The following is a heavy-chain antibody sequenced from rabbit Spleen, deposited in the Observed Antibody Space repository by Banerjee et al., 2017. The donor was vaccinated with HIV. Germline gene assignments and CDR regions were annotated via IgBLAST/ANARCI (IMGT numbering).Heavy chain of an antibody. J-gene: IGHJ6*01. CDR2: IYAGSGRT. Sequence: QSLEESGGGLGQPEGSLTLTCKASGFSFSSSDYMCWVRQAPGKGLEWIGCIYAGSGRTYYASWAKGRFTISKTSSTTVTLQMTSLTGADTATYFCARGGVGGGAYQLNLWGPGTLVTVS. D-gene: IGHD2-1*01. CDR1: GFSFSSSDY. CDR3: ARGGVGGGAYQLNL. V-gene: IGHV1S40*01.